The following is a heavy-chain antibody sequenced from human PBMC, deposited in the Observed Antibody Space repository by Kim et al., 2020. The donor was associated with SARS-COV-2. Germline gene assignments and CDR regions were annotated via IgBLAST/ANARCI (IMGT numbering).Heavy chain of an antibody. CDR2: IYYSGST. CDR1: GGSISSYY. V-gene: IGHV4-59*01. D-gene: IGHD3-10*01. CDR3: ARGRLERDYYGSGSYSDYYYYGMDV. J-gene: IGHJ6*02. Sequence: SETLSLTCTVSGGSISSYYWSWIRQPPGKGLEWIGYIYYSGSTNYNPSLKSRVTISVDTSKNQFSLKLSSVTAADTAVYYCARGRLERDYYGSGSYSDYYYYGMDVWGQGTTVTVSS.